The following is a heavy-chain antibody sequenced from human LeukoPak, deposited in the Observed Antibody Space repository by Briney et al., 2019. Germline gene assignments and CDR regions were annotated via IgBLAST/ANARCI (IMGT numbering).Heavy chain of an antibody. V-gene: IGHV1-24*01. CDR1: GYTLTELS. Sequence: ASVKVSCKVSGYTLTELSMHWVRQAPGKGLEWMGGFDPEDGETIYAQKFQGRVTMTEDTSTDTAYMELSSLRSEDTAVYYCATFIVVVTAIQAGSAFDIWGQGTMVTVSS. CDR3: ATFIVVVTAIQAGSAFDI. CDR2: FDPEDGET. J-gene: IGHJ3*02. D-gene: IGHD2-21*02.